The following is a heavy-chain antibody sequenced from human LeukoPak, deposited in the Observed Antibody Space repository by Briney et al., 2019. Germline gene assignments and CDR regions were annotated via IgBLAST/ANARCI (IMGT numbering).Heavy chain of an antibody. CDR1: GGSMSPYH. V-gene: IGHV4-59*01. J-gene: IGHJ4*02. CDR3: ARDRGSGWFYYDY. D-gene: IGHD6-19*01. Sequence: SETLSLTCTVSGGSMSPYHWGWIRQPPGKGLEWIGYIYYSGSTNYNPSLKSRVTISVDTSKNQFSLKLSSVTAADTAVYYCARDRGSGWFYYDYWGQGTLVTVSS. CDR2: IYYSGST.